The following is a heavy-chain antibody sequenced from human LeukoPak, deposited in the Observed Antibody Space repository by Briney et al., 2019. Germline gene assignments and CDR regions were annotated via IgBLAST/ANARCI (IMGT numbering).Heavy chain of an antibody. Sequence: PGGSLRLSCAASGFTFSSYGMHWVRQAPGKGLEWVAFIRYDGSNKYYADSVKGRFTISRDNSKNMLYLQMNSLRAEDTAVYYCASIYYDSSGYYFFAFDYWGQGTLVTVSS. J-gene: IGHJ4*02. V-gene: IGHV3-30*02. CDR2: IRYDGSNK. D-gene: IGHD3-22*01. CDR1: GFTFSSYG. CDR3: ASIYYDSSGYYFFAFDY.